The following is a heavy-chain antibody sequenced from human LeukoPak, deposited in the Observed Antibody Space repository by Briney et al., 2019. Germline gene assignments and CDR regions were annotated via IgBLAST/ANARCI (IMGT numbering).Heavy chain of an antibody. CDR2: IYYSGST. CDR1: GGSISSGGYY. V-gene: IGHV4-31*03. J-gene: IGHJ3*02. CDR3: ARETYYDSSGYYYGSYAFDI. D-gene: IGHD3-22*01. Sequence: SETLSLTCTVSGGSISSGGYYWSWIRQHPGKGLKWIGYIYYSGSTYYNPSLKSRVTISVDTSKNQFSLKLSSVTAADTAVYYCARETYYDSSGYYYGSYAFDIWGQGTMVTVSS.